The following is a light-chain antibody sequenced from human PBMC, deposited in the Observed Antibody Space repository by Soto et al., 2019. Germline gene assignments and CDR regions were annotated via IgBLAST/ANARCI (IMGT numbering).Light chain of an antibody. CDR3: AAWDDSLSGYV. CDR2: RNN. Sequence: QPVLTQPPSASGTPGQRVTISCSGSSSNIGSNYVYWYQQLPGTAPKLLIYRNNQRPSGVPDRFSGSKSGTSASLAISGLRSEDEADYYCAAWDDSLSGYVFETGTKVTVL. V-gene: IGLV1-47*01. J-gene: IGLJ1*01. CDR1: SSNIGSNY.